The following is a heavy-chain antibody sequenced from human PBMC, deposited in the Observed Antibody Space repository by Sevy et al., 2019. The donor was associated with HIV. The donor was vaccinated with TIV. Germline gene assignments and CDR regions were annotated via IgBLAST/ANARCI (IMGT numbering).Heavy chain of an antibody. CDR1: GGSIGGYY. Sequence: SETLSLTCAVRGGSIGGYYWSWIRQAPRKGPEWIGEISHSGATNYSPSLASRVTISVDTSNNQLSLRLSSLTAADSGKYFCARGREVATLLGFFDTWGPGTLVTVSS. CDR2: ISHSGAT. V-gene: IGHV4-34*01. J-gene: IGHJ4*02. D-gene: IGHD3-16*01. CDR3: ARGREVATLLGFFDT.